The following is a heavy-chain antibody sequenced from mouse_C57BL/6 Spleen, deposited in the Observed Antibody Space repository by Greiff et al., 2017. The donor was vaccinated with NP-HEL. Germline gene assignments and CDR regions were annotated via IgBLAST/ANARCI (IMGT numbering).Heavy chain of an antibody. D-gene: IGHD2-10*01. Sequence: QVQLQQSGAELVRPGASVTLSCKASGYTFTDYEMHWVKQTPVHGLEWIGAIDPETGGTAYNQKFKGKAILTADKSSSTAYMELRSLTSEDSAVYYYTRTYYQGYLDVWGTGTTVTVSS. J-gene: IGHJ1*03. CDR1: GYTFTDYE. V-gene: IGHV1-15*01. CDR3: TRTYYQGYLDV. CDR2: IDPETGGT.